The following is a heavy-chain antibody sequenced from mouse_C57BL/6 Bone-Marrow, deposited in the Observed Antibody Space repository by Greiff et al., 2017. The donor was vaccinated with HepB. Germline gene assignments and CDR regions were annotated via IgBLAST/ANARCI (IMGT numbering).Heavy chain of an antibody. V-gene: IGHV5-4*01. D-gene: IGHD4-1*01. CDR3: ARDPVGRENAY. Sequence: EVKVVESGGGLVKPGGSLKLSCAASGFTFSSYAMSWVRQTPEKRLEWVATISDGGSYTYYPDNVKGRFTISRDNAKNNLYLQMSHLKSEDTAMYYCARDPVGRENAYWGQGTLVTVSA. CDR1: GFTFSSYA. J-gene: IGHJ3*01. CDR2: ISDGGSYT.